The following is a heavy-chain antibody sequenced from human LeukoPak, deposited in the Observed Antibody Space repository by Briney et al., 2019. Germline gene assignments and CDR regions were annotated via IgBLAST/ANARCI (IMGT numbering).Heavy chain of an antibody. J-gene: IGHJ4*02. CDR3: ARESSGGYGRFDY. CDR2: IYYSGST. CDR1: GGSIGSGGYY. V-gene: IGHV4-31*03. Sequence: SETLSLTYTVSGGSIGSGGYYWSWIRQHPGKGLEWIGYIYYSGSTYYNPSLKSRVTISVDTSKNQFSLKLSSVTAADTAVYYCARESSGGYGRFDYWGQGTLVTVSS. D-gene: IGHD6-25*01.